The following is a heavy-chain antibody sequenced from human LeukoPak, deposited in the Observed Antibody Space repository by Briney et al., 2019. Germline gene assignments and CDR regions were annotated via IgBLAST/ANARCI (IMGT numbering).Heavy chain of an antibody. Sequence: GGSLRLSCAASGFTFSSYALSWVRQALGKGLEWVSAISGSGTGTYYADSVKGRFTISRDNSKNTLYLQMNNLRAEDTAVYYCAKVSGGYCSGGSCYVDYWGQGTLVIVSS. V-gene: IGHV3-23*01. D-gene: IGHD2-15*01. CDR3: AKVSGGYCSGGSCYVDY. CDR1: GFTFSSYA. J-gene: IGHJ4*02. CDR2: ISGSGTGT.